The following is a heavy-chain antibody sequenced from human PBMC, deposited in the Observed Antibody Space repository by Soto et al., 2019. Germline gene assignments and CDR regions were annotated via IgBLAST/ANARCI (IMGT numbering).Heavy chain of an antibody. J-gene: IGHJ4*02. CDR3: ARLRGGSGWYHFDY. D-gene: IGHD6-19*01. V-gene: IGHV4-39*01. CDR1: GGSISSSSYY. CDR2: IYYSGST. Sequence: QLQLQESGPGLVKPSETLSLTCTVSGGSISSSSYYWGWIRQPPGKGLEWIGRIYYSGSTYYNPSLKSLVTISVDTSKNQFSLKLSSVTAADTAVYYCARLRGGSGWYHFDYWGQGTLVTVSS.